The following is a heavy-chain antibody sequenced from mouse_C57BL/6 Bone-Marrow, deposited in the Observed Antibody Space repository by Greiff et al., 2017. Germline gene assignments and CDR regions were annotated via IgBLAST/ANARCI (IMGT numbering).Heavy chain of an antibody. CDR2: INPSAGGT. CDR1: GYSFTGYY. Sequence: EVKLVESGPELVKPGASVKLSCKASGYSFTGYYMNWVKQSPEKSLEWIGEINPSAGGTTYNQKFKAKATLTVDKSSSTAYMQLKSLTSEDSAVYYCARDNFDYWGQGTTLTVSS. CDR3: ARDNFDY. V-gene: IGHV1-42*01. J-gene: IGHJ2*01.